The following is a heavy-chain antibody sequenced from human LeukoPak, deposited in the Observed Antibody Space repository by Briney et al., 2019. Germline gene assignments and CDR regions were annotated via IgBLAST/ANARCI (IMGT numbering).Heavy chain of an antibody. CDR2: IYYSGST. CDR1: GGSISSGDYY. Sequence: SQTLSLTCTVSGGSISSGDYYWSWIRQPPGKGLERIGYIYYSGSTYYNPSLKSRVTISVDTSKNQFSLKLSSVTAADTAVYYCAGGLNVYYYYYMDVWGKGTTVTVSS. CDR3: AGGLNVYYYYYMDV. J-gene: IGHJ6*03. D-gene: IGHD1-1*01. V-gene: IGHV4-30-4*08.